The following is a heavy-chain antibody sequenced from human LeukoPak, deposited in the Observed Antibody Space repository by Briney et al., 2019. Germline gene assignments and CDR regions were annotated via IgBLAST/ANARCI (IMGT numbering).Heavy chain of an antibody. CDR3: ARKAGTYYYGSESYNWFDP. J-gene: IGHJ5*02. D-gene: IGHD3-10*01. CDR1: GFAFSTYT. V-gene: IGHV3-21*06. Sequence: PGGSLRLSCAASGFAFSTYTVNWVRQAPGKGLEWVSSISSTSSYIYYADSVRGRFTISRDNAKNLLYLQLNSLRAADTAVYYCARKAGTYYYGSESYNWFDPWGQGTLVTVSS. CDR2: ISSTSSYI.